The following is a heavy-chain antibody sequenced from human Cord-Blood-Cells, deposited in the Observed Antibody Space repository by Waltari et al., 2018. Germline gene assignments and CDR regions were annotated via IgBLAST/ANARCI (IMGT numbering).Heavy chain of an antibody. CDR2: INHSGST. CDR3: ARGQLWAAPDY. Sequence: QVQLQQWGAGLLKPSETLSLTCSVYGGSFSGYYWSWIRQPPGKGLEWIGEINHSGSTNYNPSLKSRVTISVDTSKNQFSLKLSSVTAADTAVYYCARGQLWAAPDYWGQGTLVTVSS. D-gene: IGHD5-18*01. V-gene: IGHV4-34*01. CDR1: GGSFSGYY. J-gene: IGHJ4*02.